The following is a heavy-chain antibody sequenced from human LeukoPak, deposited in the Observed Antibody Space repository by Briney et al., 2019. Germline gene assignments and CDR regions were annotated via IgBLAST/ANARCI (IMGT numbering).Heavy chain of an antibody. Sequence: GASVKVSCKASGYTFTSYDINWVRQATGQGLEWMGWMNPNSGNTGYAQKFQGRVTMTRNTSISTAYMELSSLRSEDTAVYYCARGDTRQMAAGPLGDLWGRGTLVTVSS. CDR3: ARGDTRQMAAGPLGDL. J-gene: IGHJ2*01. CDR1: GYTFTSYD. V-gene: IGHV1-8*01. CDR2: MNPNSGNT. D-gene: IGHD6-13*01.